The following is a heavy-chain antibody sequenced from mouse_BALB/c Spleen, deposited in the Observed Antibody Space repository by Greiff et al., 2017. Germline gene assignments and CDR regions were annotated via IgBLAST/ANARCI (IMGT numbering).Heavy chain of an antibody. D-gene: IGHD2-3*01. J-gene: IGHJ2*01. Sequence: VQLKESGPGLVKPSQSLSLTCSVTGYSITSGYYWNWIRQFPGNKLEWMGYISYDGSNNYNPSLKNRISITRDTSKNQFFLKLNSVTTEDTATYYCARDYDGYPLYWGQGTTLTVSS. V-gene: IGHV3-6*02. CDR2: ISYDGSN. CDR3: ARDYDGYPLY. CDR1: GYSITSGYY.